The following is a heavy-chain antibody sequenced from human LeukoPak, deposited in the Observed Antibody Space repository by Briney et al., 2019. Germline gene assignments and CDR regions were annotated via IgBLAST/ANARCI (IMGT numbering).Heavy chain of an antibody. V-gene: IGHV4-59*12. CDR2: IYYSGST. CDR1: GGSISSYY. D-gene: IGHD3-22*01. J-gene: IGHJ4*02. CDR3: ARDTYYYDSSGYRSVGFFDY. Sequence: SETLSLTCTVSGGSISSYYWSWIRQPPGKGLEWIGYIYYSGSTNYNPSLKSRVTISVDTSKNQFSLKLSSVTAADTAVYYCARDTYYYDSSGYRSVGFFDYWGQGTLVTVSS.